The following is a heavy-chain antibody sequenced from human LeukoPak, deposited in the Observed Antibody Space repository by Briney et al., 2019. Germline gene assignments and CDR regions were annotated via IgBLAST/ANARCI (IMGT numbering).Heavy chain of an antibody. CDR2: ISAYNGNR. CDR3: TRAQSDFGDFSMCDY. D-gene: IGHD4-17*01. J-gene: IGHJ4*02. CDR1: GYTFTKYG. Sequence: ASVKVSFKASGYTFTKYGITWVRQAPGQGLDWMGWISAYNGNRNYAHKVQDRVTLTTDTSTSTAYMELTSLRLDDTAVYYCTRAQSDFGDFSMCDYWGQGTLVTVSS. V-gene: IGHV1-18*01.